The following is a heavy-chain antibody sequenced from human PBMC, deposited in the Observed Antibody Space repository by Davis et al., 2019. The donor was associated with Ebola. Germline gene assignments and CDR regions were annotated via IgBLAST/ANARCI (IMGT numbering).Heavy chain of an antibody. D-gene: IGHD2-21*01. J-gene: IGHJ6*02. V-gene: IGHV3-48*03. CDR1: GFTFSSYE. CDR3: ARGGRVRRPFDYYYGLDV. CDR2: INSGSGSAI. Sequence: PGGSLRLSCAASGFTFSSYEVNWVRQAPGKGLEWVSYINSGSGSAIYYADSVKGRFTISRDNVKNSVYLQMNSLRAEDTAVYFCARGGRVRRPFDYYYGLDVWGRGTTVSVSS.